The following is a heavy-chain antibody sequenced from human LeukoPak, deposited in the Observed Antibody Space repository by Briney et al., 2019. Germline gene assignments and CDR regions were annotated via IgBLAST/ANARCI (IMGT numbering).Heavy chain of an antibody. V-gene: IGHV1-8*03. Sequence: ASVNVSCKASGYTFTSYDINWVRQATGQGREWMGWMNPNSGNTGYAQKFQGRVTITRNTSISTAYMELSSLRSEDTAVYYCARHSRGYSYGNDYWGQGTLVTVSS. J-gene: IGHJ4*02. D-gene: IGHD5-18*01. CDR1: GYTFTSYD. CDR3: ARHSRGYSYGNDY. CDR2: MNPNSGNT.